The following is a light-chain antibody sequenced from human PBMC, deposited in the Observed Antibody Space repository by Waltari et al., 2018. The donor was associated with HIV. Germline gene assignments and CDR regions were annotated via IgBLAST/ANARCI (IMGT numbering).Light chain of an antibody. CDR1: STDVGAYNS. V-gene: IGLV2-8*01. CDR3: SSYAGSTVI. CDR2: EVT. J-gene: IGLJ2*01. Sequence: QSALTQPPSASGSPGQSVTISCTGTSTDVGAYNSVSWYQQHSGEAPKRIIYEVTKRPSGVPDRFSGSKSGNTASLTVSGLQAEDEADFYCSSYAGSTVIFGGGTKLTVL.